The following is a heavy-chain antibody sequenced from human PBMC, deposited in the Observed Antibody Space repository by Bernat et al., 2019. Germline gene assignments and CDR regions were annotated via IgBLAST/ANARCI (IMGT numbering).Heavy chain of an antibody. CDR3: ARSPVAAAGTDAFDI. Sequence: QVQLVESGGGVVQPGRSLRLSCAASGFTFSSYGMHWVRQAPGKGLEWVAVIWYDGSNKYYADSVKGRFTISRDNSKNTLYLQMNSLRAEDTAVYYCARSPVAAAGTDAFDIWGQGTMVTVSS. J-gene: IGHJ3*02. CDR2: IWYDGSNK. CDR1: GFTFSSYG. D-gene: IGHD6-13*01. V-gene: IGHV3-33*01.